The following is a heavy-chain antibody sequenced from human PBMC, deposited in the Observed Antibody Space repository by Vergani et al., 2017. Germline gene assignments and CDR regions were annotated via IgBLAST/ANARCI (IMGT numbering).Heavy chain of an antibody. J-gene: IGHJ4*02. CDR2: ISSSSSYI. CDR3: ARDLNYATVTTADY. CDR1: GFTFSSYS. Sequence: VQLVESGGGVVQPGRYLRLSCAASGFTFSSYSMNWVRQAPGKGLEWVSSISSSSSYIYYADSVKGRFTISRDNAKNSLYLQMNSLRAEDTAVYYCARDLNYATVTTADYWGQGTLVTVSS. D-gene: IGHD4-11*01. V-gene: IGHV3-21*01.